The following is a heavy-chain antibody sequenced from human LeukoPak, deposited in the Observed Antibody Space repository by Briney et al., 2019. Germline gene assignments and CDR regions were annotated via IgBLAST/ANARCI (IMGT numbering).Heavy chain of an antibody. CDR1: GGSISSSSYY. Sequence: PSETLSLTCTVSGGSISSSSYYWGWIRQPPGKGLEWIGSIYYSGSTYYNPSLKSRVTISVDTSKNQFSLKLSSVTAADTAVHYCARDAGSYYIPYYMDVWGKGTTVTVSS. CDR2: IYYSGST. V-gene: IGHV4-39*07. J-gene: IGHJ6*03. CDR3: ARDAGSYYIPYYMDV. D-gene: IGHD1-26*01.